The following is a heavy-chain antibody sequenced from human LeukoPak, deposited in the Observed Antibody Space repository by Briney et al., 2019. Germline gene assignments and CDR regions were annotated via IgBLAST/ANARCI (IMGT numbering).Heavy chain of an antibody. D-gene: IGHD3-22*01. Sequence: PSETLSLTCAVYGGSFSGYYWSWIRQPPGKGLEWIGEINHSGSTNYNPSLKSRVTISVDTSKNQFSLKLSSVTAADTAVYYCARDLSYYYDSSEADWGQGTLVTVSS. CDR3: ARDLSYYYDSSEAD. CDR1: GGSFSGYY. CDR2: INHSGST. J-gene: IGHJ4*02. V-gene: IGHV4-34*01.